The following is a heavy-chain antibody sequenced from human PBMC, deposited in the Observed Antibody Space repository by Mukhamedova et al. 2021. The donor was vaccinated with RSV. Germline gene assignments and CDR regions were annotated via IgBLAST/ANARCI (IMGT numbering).Heavy chain of an antibody. CDR2: T. J-gene: IGHJ4*02. D-gene: IGHD3-10*01. Sequence: TYYADSVKGRFTISRHNSKNTLYLQMNSLRAEDTAVYYCAVGGSGRYTDYWGQGTLVTVSS. CDR3: AVGGSGRYTDY. V-gene: IGHV3-53*04.